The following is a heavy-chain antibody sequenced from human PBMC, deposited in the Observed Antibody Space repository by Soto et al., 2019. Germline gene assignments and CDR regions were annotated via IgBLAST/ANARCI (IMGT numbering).Heavy chain of an antibody. J-gene: IGHJ4*02. V-gene: IGHV4-34*01. CDR3: AREGYCSGGSCYSRTLDY. CDR2: INHSGST. Sequence: QVQLQQWGAGLLKPSETLSLTCAVYGGSFSGYYWSWIRQPPGKGLEWIGEINHSGSTNYNPSLRGRVTISVDTSKNQFSLKLSYVTAADTAVYYCAREGYCSGGSCYSRTLDYWGQGTLVTVSS. CDR1: GGSFSGYY. D-gene: IGHD2-15*01.